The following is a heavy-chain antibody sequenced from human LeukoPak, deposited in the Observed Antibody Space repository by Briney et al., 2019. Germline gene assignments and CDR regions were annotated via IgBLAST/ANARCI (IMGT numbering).Heavy chain of an antibody. D-gene: IGHD3-10*01. CDR1: GYTFTGYC. Sequence: ASVKISCKASGYTFTGYCMHWVRQAPGQGLEWMGWINPKSGGTNYAQKFQGRVTMTRDTSISTTCMELSRLRSDDTAVYYCARGFRGPNFDYWGQGTLVTVSS. V-gene: IGHV1-2*02. CDR3: ARGFRGPNFDY. CDR2: INPKSGGT. J-gene: IGHJ4*02.